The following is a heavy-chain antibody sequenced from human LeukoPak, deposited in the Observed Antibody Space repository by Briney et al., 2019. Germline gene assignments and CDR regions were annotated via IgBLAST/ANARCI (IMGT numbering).Heavy chain of an antibody. CDR3: AKEDGAHTAMVTGLLDY. Sequence: PGGSLRLSCAASGFTFSSYGMHWVRQAPGKGLEWVAVISYDGSNKYYADSVKGRFTISRDNSKNTLYLQMNSLRAEDTAVYYCAKEDGAHTAMVTGLLDYWGQGTLVTVSS. V-gene: IGHV3-30*18. CDR2: ISYDGSNK. J-gene: IGHJ4*02. CDR1: GFTFSSYG. D-gene: IGHD5-18*01.